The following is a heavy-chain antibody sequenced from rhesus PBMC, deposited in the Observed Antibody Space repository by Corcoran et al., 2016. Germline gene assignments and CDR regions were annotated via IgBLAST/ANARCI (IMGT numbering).Heavy chain of an antibody. CDR2: IYWDNEK. J-gene: IGHJ4*01. CDR3: ARERQHDY. V-gene: IGHV2S1*01. Sequence: QVTLKESGPALVKPKQTLTLTCTFPGFSLSTSGMDVGWIRQPPGKALEWLASIYWDNEKYYRTSRKSRLTISKDTAKNQVVLTMTNMDPVDTATYYCARERQHDYWGQGVLVTVSS. D-gene: IGHD6-25*01. CDR1: GFSLSTSGMD.